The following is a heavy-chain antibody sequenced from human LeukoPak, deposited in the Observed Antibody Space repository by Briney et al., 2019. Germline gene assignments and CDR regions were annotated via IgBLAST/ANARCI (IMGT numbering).Heavy chain of an antibody. D-gene: IGHD3-3*01. CDR1: GYTFTGYY. CDR3: ARDGIYDFWSGSLNPYYYYMDV. V-gene: IGHV1-2*02. Sequence: ASVKVSCKASGYTFTGYYMHWVRQAPGQGLEWMGWINPNSGGTNYAQKFQGRVTMTRDTSISTAYMELSRLRSDDTAVYYCARDGIYDFWSGSLNPYYYYMDVWGKGTTVTVSS. CDR2: INPNSGGT. J-gene: IGHJ6*03.